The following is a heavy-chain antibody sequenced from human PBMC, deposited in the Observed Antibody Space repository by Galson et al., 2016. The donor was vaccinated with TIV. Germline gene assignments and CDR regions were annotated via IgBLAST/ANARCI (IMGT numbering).Heavy chain of an antibody. CDR3: AKLSGYNGDWDAFDV. Sequence: SLRLSCAASGFTFNNYGMHWVRQTPGKGLDWVAFIRYDGKSQFYGDSVKGRFNVSRARSTTTMYLQMNNVRPDDTALYYCAKLSGYNGDWDAFDVWGQGTMVIVSS. CDR2: IRYDGKSQ. V-gene: IGHV3-30*02. J-gene: IGHJ3*01. CDR1: GFTFNNYG. D-gene: IGHD4-17*01.